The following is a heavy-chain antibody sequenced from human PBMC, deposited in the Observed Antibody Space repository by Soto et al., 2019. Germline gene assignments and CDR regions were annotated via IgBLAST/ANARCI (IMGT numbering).Heavy chain of an antibody. D-gene: IGHD6-13*01. J-gene: IGHJ6*02. CDR3: AKDLPYSSGWYRRNYYYYGMDV. V-gene: IGHV3-30*18. CDR1: GFTFSSYG. CDR2: ISYDGSNK. Sequence: QVQLVESGGGVVQPGRSLRLSCAASGFTFSSYGMHWVRQAPGKGLEWVAVISYDGSNKYYADSVKGRFTISRDNSKNTLYLQMKSLRAADTAVYYCAKDLPYSSGWYRRNYYYYGMDVWGQGTTVTVSS.